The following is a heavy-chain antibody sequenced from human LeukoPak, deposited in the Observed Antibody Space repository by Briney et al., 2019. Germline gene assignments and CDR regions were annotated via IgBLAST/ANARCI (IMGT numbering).Heavy chain of an antibody. CDR1: GFTFSSFG. Sequence: PGGSLRLSCAASGFTFSSFGMHWVRQAPGKGLEWVAVIWSDGSNKYYADSVKGRFTISRDNSKNTLYLQMNSLRAEDTAVYYCAREKPYYYDSSGPPTDWGQGTLVTVSS. CDR3: AREKPYYYDSSGPPTD. CDR2: IWSDGSNK. D-gene: IGHD3-22*01. V-gene: IGHV3-33*01. J-gene: IGHJ4*02.